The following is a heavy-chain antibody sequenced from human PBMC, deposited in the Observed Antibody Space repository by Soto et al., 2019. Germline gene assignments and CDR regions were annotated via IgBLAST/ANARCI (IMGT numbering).Heavy chain of an antibody. CDR1: GLGLGVYA. J-gene: IGHJ4*02. D-gene: IGHD5-18*01. CDR3: GRAESPDTAYFSDY. V-gene: IGHV3-49*04. CDR2: IRNQTYLETP. Sequence: EVQLVDFGGGLVQPGRSLRLSCTGSGLGLGVYALNWVPQLRGKGLGWVGLIRNQTYLETPEYAGSVKDRFTITRDDSNSVAYLQMTSLRAEDSAVYYCGRAESPDTAYFSDYWGQGTLVTVSS.